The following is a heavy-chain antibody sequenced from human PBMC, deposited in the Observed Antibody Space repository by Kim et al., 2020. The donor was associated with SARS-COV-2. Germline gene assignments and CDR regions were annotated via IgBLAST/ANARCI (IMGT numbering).Heavy chain of an antibody. V-gene: IGHV3-7*03. Sequence: GGSLRLSCAASGFTFSTYWMSWVRQAPGKGLEWVSNLNQDGSAKYYVDPVKGRFSISRDNAKNSIYLQMNSLRAEDTAVYYCVRGIPSAWGPGTLVTVSS. D-gene: IGHD2-21*01. J-gene: IGHJ5*02. CDR3: VRGIPSA. CDR2: LNQDGSAK. CDR1: GFTFSTYW.